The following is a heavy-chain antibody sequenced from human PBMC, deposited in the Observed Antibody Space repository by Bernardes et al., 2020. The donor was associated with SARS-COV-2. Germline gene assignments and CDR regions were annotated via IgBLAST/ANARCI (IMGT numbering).Heavy chain of an antibody. D-gene: IGHD5-18*01. Sequence: GGSLRLSCVASGFTFGMSAMGWVRLAPGKGLQWVSAISGTGTTKYYADSVKGRFTISRDNSNNILYLQMNSLRVDDTATYYCAKLPSIQLWAGNNWFDPWGQGTPVTVSS. CDR1: GFTFGMSA. CDR3: AKLPSIQLWAGNNWFDP. V-gene: IGHV3-23*01. CDR2: ISGTGTTK. J-gene: IGHJ5*02.